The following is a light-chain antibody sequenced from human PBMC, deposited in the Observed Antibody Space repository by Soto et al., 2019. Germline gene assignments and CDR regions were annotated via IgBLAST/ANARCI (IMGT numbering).Light chain of an antibody. CDR2: GAS. Sequence: EIVLTQSPGTLSLSPGERATLSCRASQSVSSIYLAWYQQKPGQAPRLLIYGASNRATGIPDRFSGSGSGTDFTLTISSLEPEDFAVYYCQQYGGSRWTFGQGTRVDI. J-gene: IGKJ1*01. CDR3: QQYGGSRWT. V-gene: IGKV3-20*01. CDR1: QSVSSIY.